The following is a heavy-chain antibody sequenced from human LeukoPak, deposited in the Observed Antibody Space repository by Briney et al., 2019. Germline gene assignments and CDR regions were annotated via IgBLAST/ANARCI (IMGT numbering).Heavy chain of an antibody. J-gene: IGHJ4*02. CDR1: GGSISSYY. D-gene: IGHD6-13*01. Sequence: SETLSLTCTVSGGSISSYYWSWIRQPPGKGLEWIGYIYYSGSTKYNPSLKSRVTISVDTSKNQFSLKMNSVTAADTAVYYCARDVSQHMVDYWGQGTLVTVSS. CDR2: IYYSGST. CDR3: ARDVSQHMVDY. V-gene: IGHV4-59*01.